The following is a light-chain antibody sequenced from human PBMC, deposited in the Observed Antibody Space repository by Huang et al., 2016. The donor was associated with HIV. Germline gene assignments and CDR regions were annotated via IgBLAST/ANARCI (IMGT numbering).Light chain of an antibody. J-gene: IGKJ2*01. CDR3: QQYGSSPYT. Sequence: EIVLTQSPGTLSLSPGERPTLSFRASQSVSSNYLAWYQQTPGQAPRLLIYGAASRATGIPDRFSGSGSGTDFTLTISRLEPEDFAVYYCQQYGSSPYTFGQGTKLEI. CDR2: GAA. V-gene: IGKV3-20*01. CDR1: QSVSSNY.